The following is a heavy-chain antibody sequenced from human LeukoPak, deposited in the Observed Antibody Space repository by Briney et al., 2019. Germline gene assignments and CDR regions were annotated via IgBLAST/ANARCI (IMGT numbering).Heavy chain of an antibody. CDR3: ARGGGDVYHVFDY. J-gene: IGHJ4*02. Sequence: PLDTLSLTCTLSGGSISSGGYYWSWIRQHPGNGLERIGYIYYSRSTYYNPSLKSRVTISVDTSKIQFSLKLSYVSAADTAVYYCARGGGDVYHVFDYWGQGTLVTVSS. D-gene: IGHD5-24*01. V-gene: IGHV4-31*03. CDR1: GGSISSGGYY. CDR2: IYYSRST.